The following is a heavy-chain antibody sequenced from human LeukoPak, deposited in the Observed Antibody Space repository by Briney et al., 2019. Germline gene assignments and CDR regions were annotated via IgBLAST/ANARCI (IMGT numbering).Heavy chain of an antibody. CDR1: AFSLSTSGMR. Sequence: SGPALVKPTQTLTLTCTFSAFSLSTSGMRVNWIRQPPGKALEWLARIDWDDDKFYSTSLKTRLTISKDTSKNQVVLTMTNMDPVDTATYYCARTPNFYYYMDVWGKGTTVTVSS. D-gene: IGHD1-1*01. CDR3: ARTPNFYYYMDV. V-gene: IGHV2-70*04. J-gene: IGHJ6*03. CDR2: IDWDDDK.